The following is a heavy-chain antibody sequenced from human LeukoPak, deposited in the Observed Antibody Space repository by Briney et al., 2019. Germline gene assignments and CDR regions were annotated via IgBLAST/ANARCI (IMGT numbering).Heavy chain of an antibody. Sequence: PGGSLRLSCAASGFTFSSYGMHWVRQAPGKGLEWVAVIWYDGSNKHYTDSVKGRFTISRDNSKNTLYLQMNSMRAEDTAVYYCARVQSAYYYYYGMDVWGQGTTVTVSS. J-gene: IGHJ6*02. CDR1: GFTFSSYG. V-gene: IGHV3-33*01. CDR2: IWYDGSNK. CDR3: ARVQSAYYYYYGMDV.